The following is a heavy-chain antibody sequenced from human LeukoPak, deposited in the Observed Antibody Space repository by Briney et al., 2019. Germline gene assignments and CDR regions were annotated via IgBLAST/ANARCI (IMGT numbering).Heavy chain of an antibody. CDR1: GFTFSNYG. Sequence: GGSLRLSCAASGFTFSNYGMSWVRQAPGKGLEWVASIKQDGSEKFYVDSVKGRFTISRDNSKNTLYLQMNSLRAEDTAVYYCARGVDYYDSSGTIDYWGQGTLVTASS. V-gene: IGHV3-7*01. CDR3: ARGVDYYDSSGTIDY. D-gene: IGHD3-22*01. CDR2: IKQDGSEK. J-gene: IGHJ4*02.